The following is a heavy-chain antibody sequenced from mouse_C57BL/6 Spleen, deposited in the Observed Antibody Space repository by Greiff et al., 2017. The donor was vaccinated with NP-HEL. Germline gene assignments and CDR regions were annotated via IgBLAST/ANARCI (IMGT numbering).Heavy chain of an antibody. CDR1: GYTFTSYW. J-gene: IGHJ2*01. CDR2: INPSNGGT. V-gene: IGHV1-53*01. CDR3: ARSSGQIYYYGPYYFDY. D-gene: IGHD1-1*01. Sequence: QVQLQQPGTELVKPGASVKLSCKASGYTFTSYWMHWVKQRPGQGLEWIGNINPSNGGTNYNEKFKSKATLTVDKSSSTAYKQLRSLTSEDSAVYHCARSSGQIYYYGPYYFDYWGQGTTLTVSS.